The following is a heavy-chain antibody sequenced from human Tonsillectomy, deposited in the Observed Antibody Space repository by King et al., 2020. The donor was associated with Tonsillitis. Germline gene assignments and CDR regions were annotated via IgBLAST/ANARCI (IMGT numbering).Heavy chain of an antibody. CDR1: GFTFSSYD. J-gene: IGHJ4*02. CDR2: IGTAGDT. V-gene: IGHV3-13*01. CDR3: ARAEHGDPYYFDY. Sequence: VQLVESGGGLVQPGGSLRLSCAASGFTFSSYDMHWVRQATGKGLEWVSAIGTAGDTYYPGSVKGRFTISRENAKNSLYLQMNSLRAGDTAVYYCARAEHGDPYYFDYWGQGTLVTVSS. D-gene: IGHD4-17*01.